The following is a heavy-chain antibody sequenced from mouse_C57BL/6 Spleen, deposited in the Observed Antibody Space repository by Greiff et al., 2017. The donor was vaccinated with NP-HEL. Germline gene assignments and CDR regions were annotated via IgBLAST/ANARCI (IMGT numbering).Heavy chain of an antibody. CDR1: GFTFSSYG. D-gene: IGHD2-13*01. V-gene: IGHV5-6*02. CDR2: ISSGGSYT. CDR3: ARQGGDEDY. J-gene: IGHJ2*01. Sequence: EVKLVESGGDLVKPGGSLKLSCAASGFTFSSYGMSWVRQTPDKRLEWVATISSGGSYTYYPDSVKGRFTISRDNAKNTLYLQMSSLKSEDTAMYYCARQGGDEDYWGQGTTLTVSS.